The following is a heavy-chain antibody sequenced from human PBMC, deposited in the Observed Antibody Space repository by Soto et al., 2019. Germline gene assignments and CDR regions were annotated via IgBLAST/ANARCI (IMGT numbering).Heavy chain of an antibody. CDR2: IYHSGST. CDR3: ARGLVSSLDFWSGYYFVYYYYGMDV. CDR1: GGSISSGGYS. J-gene: IGHJ6*02. Sequence: QLQLQESGSGLVKPSQTLSLTCAVSGGSISSGGYSWSWIRQPPGKGLEWIGYIYHSGSTYYNPSLKSRVTISVDRSKNQFSLKLSSVTAADTAVYYCARGLVSSLDFWSGYYFVYYYYGMDVWGQGTTVTVSS. D-gene: IGHD3-3*01. V-gene: IGHV4-30-2*01.